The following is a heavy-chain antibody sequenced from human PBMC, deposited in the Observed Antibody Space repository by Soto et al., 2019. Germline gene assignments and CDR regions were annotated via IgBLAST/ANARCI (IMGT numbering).Heavy chain of an antibody. CDR1: GFTFSSYA. Sequence: PVGSLRLSCAASGFTFSSYAMYWVRHAPGKGLERVAVIAYDGRNKNYAYAVKGRFTISRDNSKNTLYLLMTSLKIEETAAYYYEQELQRVFDSWDQRHLVNV. D-gene: IGHD2-15*01. V-gene: IGHV3-30*04. J-gene: IGHJ4*02. CDR2: IAYDGRNK. CDR3: EQELQRVFDS.